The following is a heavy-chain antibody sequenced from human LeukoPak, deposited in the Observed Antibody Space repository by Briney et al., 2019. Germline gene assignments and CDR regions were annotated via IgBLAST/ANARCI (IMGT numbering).Heavy chain of an antibody. D-gene: IGHD3-22*01. J-gene: IGHJ4*02. Sequence: GGSLRLSCAASGFTFSDYYMSWIRQAPGKGLEWVSYISSSGSTIYHADSVKGRFTISRDNAKNSLYLQMNSLRAEDTAVYYCARDTYYYDSSGYYSFDYWGQGTLVTVSS. CDR3: ARDTYYYDSSGYYSFDY. V-gene: IGHV3-11*01. CDR2: ISSSGSTI. CDR1: GFTFSDYY.